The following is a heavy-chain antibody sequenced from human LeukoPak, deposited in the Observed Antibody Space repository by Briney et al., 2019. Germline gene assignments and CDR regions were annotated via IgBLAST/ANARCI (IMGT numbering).Heavy chain of an antibody. J-gene: IGHJ4*02. CDR1: GFTFSSYD. CDR2: IGTAGDT. Sequence: GGSLRLSCAASGFTFSSYDMHWVRQATGKGLEWVSAIGTAGDTYYPGSVKGRFTISRENAKNSLYLQMNSLRAEDTAVYYCAKGGLGYYYYDSSGYYQFDYWGQGTLVTVSS. V-gene: IGHV3-13*01. D-gene: IGHD3-22*01. CDR3: AKGGLGYYYYDSSGYYQFDY.